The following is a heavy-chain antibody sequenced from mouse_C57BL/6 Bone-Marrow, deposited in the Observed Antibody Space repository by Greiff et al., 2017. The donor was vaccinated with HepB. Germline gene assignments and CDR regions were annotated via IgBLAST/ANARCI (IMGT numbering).Heavy chain of an antibody. J-gene: IGHJ2*01. V-gene: IGHV5-6*01. CDR3: ARHNWDPDYFDY. Sequence: EVHLVESGGDLVKPGGSLKLSCAASGFTFSSYGMSWVRQTPDKRLEWVATISSGGSYTYYPDSVKGRFTISRDNAKNTLYLQMSSLKSEDTAVYYCARHNWDPDYFDYWCQGTTLTVSS. CDR2: ISSGGSYT. CDR1: GFTFSSYG. D-gene: IGHD4-1*01.